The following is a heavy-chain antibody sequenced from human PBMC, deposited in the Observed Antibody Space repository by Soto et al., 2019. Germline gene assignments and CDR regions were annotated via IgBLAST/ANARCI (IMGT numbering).Heavy chain of an antibody. CDR1: GDSIKNYF. CDR3: ARDPGYCTNGVCPIFDF. V-gene: IGHV4-59*01. J-gene: IGHJ4*02. CDR2: FYHSGTT. Sequence: SETLSLTCTVSGDSIKNYFWSWVRQPPGKGLEWIGHFYHSGTTNYSPALKSRVTISIDQSKNQFSLRLNSVTAADTAVYFCARDPGYCTNGVCPIFDFWGQGIPVTVS. D-gene: IGHD2-8*01.